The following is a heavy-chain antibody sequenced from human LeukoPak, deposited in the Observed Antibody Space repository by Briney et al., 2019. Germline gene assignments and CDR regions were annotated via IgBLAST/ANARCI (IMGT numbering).Heavy chain of an antibody. Sequence: SGTLSLTCAVFGGSFSDYYWSWIRQPPGKGLEWIGEINPSGSTNCNPSLKSRVTISIDTSTKQFSLRLSSVTAADTAVYYCARMRGGGIGYHCYMDVWGKGTTVIVSS. CDR2: INPSGST. CDR3: ARMRGGGIGYHCYMDV. V-gene: IGHV4-34*01. CDR1: GGSFSDYY. J-gene: IGHJ6*03. D-gene: IGHD2-15*01.